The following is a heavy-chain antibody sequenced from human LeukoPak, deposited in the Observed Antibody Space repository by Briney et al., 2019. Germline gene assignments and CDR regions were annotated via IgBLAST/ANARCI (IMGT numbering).Heavy chain of an antibody. J-gene: IGHJ5*02. CDR2: IIPIFGTA. V-gene: IGHV1-69*13. CDR3: ARGGGRYDFWSGQLPLDP. Sequence: SVKVSCKVSGSTLSEVSMHWVRQAPGQGLEWMGGIIPIFGTANYAQKFQGRVTITADESTSTAYMELSSLRSEDTAVYYCARGGGRYDFWSGQLPLDPWGQGTLVTVSS. CDR1: GSTLSEVS. D-gene: IGHD3-3*01.